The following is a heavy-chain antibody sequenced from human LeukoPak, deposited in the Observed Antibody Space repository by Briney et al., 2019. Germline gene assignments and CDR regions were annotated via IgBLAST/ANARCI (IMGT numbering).Heavy chain of an antibody. CDR3: TRGQSYCGADCYSD. D-gene: IGHD2-21*02. J-gene: IGHJ4*02. CDR2: MYTGGGR. Sequence: PGGSLRLSCAASGFSVSNYYMSWVRQPPGKGLEWGSVMYTGGGRYYGDSVKGRFTISRANSKNTVFLQMNSLRVEDTALYYCTRGQSYCGADCYSDWGQGTLVTVSS. V-gene: IGHV3-66*01. CDR1: GFSVSNYY.